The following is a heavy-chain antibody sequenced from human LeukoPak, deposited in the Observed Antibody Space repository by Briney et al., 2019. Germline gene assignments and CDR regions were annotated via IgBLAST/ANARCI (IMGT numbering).Heavy chain of an antibody. CDR2: ISWDSGSI. Sequence: GGSLRLSCAASGFTFNDYAMHWVRQAPGKGLEWVSGISWDSGSIGYADSVKGRFTISRDNAKNSLYLQMNSLRAEDTALYYCAKDRYCLCYYGMDVWRQGTTVTVSS. CDR3: AKDRYCLCYYGMDV. CDR1: GFTFNDYA. J-gene: IGHJ6*02. V-gene: IGHV3-9*01. D-gene: IGHD1-26*01.